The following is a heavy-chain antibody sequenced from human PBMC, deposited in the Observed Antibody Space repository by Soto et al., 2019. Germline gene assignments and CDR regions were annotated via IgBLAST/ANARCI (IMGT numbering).Heavy chain of an antibody. D-gene: IGHD4-17*01. CDR2: IWYDGSNK. Sequence: QVQLVESGGGVVQPGRSLRLSCAASGFTFSSYGMHWVRQAPGKGLEWVAVIWYDGSNKYYADSVKGRFTISRDNSKNPLYLQMNSLRAEDTAVYYCAREGTVTTYFDYWGQGTLVTVSS. V-gene: IGHV3-33*01. CDR1: GFTFSSYG. J-gene: IGHJ4*02. CDR3: AREGTVTTYFDY.